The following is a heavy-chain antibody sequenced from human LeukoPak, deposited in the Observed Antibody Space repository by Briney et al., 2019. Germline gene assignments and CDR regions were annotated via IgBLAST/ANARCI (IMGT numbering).Heavy chain of an antibody. Sequence: SETLSLTCAVSGYSINSGYYWGWIRQPPGKGLEWIGSLYHSGYTYYNPSLKSRVTISVDTSENHFSLKLSSVTSADTAVYYFARAPYGGLFDYWGQGTLVTVSS. CDR2: LYHSGYT. J-gene: IGHJ4*02. CDR1: GYSINSGYY. V-gene: IGHV4-38-2*01. CDR3: ARAPYGGLFDY. D-gene: IGHD4-23*01.